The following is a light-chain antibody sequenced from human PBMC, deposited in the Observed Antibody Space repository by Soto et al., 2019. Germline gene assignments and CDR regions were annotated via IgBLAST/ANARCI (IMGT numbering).Light chain of an antibody. V-gene: IGKV3-20*01. CDR1: QSVSSRY. J-gene: IGKJ5*01. CDR3: QQYHRSSIT. CDR2: DAS. Sequence: EIVLTQSPGTLSLSPGERATLSCRASQSVSSRYFAWYQQKPGQAPRILMYDASTRATGISARFSGSGSGTEFTLAINSLQPDDFATYYCQQYHRSSITFGQGTRLEIK.